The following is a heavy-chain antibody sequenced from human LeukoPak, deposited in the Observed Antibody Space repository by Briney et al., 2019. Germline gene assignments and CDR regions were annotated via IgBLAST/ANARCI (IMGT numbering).Heavy chain of an antibody. CDR1: GFTFDDYA. Sequence: GGSLRLSCAASGFTFDDYAMHWVRQAPGKGLEWVSGISWNSGSIGYADSVKGRFTISRDNAKNSLYLQMNSLRAEDTALYYCAKTKSSADDAFDIWRQGTMVTVSS. V-gene: IGHV3-9*01. D-gene: IGHD3-22*01. J-gene: IGHJ3*02. CDR3: AKTKSSADDAFDI. CDR2: ISWNSGSI.